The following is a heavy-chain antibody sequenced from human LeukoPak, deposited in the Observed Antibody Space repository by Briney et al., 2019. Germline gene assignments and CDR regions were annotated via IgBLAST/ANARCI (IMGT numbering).Heavy chain of an antibody. CDR1: GFTFSSYA. Sequence: PGGSLRLSCAASGFTFSSYAMSWVRQAPGKGLEWVSAISGSGGSTYYADSVKGRFTISRDNSKNTLYLQMNSLRAEDTAVYYCAKDYSSGWLQTYYFDYWGQGTLVTVSS. D-gene: IGHD6-19*01. CDR3: AKDYSSGWLQTYYFDY. V-gene: IGHV3-23*01. CDR2: ISGSGGST. J-gene: IGHJ4*02.